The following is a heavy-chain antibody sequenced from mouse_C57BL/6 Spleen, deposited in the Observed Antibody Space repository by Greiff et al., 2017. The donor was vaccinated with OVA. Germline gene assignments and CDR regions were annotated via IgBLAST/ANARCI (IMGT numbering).Heavy chain of an antibody. CDR1: GYTFTSYW. J-gene: IGHJ1*03. D-gene: IGHD2-5*01. V-gene: IGHV1-64*01. CDR3: ARTTYYSNYGYFDV. Sequence: QVQLQQPGAELVKPGASVKLSCKASGYTFTSYWMHWVKQRPGQGLEWIGMIHPNSGSTNYNEKFKSKATLTVDKSSSTAYMQLSSLTSEDSAVYYCARTTYYSNYGYFDVWGTGTTVTVSS. CDR2: IHPNSGST.